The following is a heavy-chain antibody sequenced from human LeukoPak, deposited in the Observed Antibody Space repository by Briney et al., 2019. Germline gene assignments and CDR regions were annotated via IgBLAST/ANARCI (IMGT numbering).Heavy chain of an antibody. V-gene: IGHV3-23*01. Sequence: GGSLRLSCAASGFTFSNYAMNWVRQAPGKGLEWVSGITGSGGSTYYADSVKGRFTISRDNSKNTLYVQMNSLRAEDTAVYYCAKGGRGSGSYNYFDYWGQGTLVTVSS. CDR3: AKGGRGSGSYNYFDY. D-gene: IGHD3-10*01. CDR1: GFTFSNYA. CDR2: ITGSGGST. J-gene: IGHJ4*02.